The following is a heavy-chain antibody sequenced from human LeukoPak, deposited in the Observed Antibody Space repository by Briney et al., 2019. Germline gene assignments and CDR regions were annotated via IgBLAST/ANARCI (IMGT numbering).Heavy chain of an antibody. J-gene: IGHJ6*04. V-gene: IGHV1-3*01. CDR1: GYTFTSYA. CDR2: INAGNGNT. CDR3: ARDESITMVRGVIIYYYGMDV. D-gene: IGHD3-10*01. Sequence: ASVTVSCKASGYTFTSYAMHWVRQAPGQRLEWMGWINAGNGNTKYSQKFQGRVTITRDTSASTAYMELSSLRSEDTAVYYCARDESITMVRGVIIYYYGMDVWGKGTTVTVSS.